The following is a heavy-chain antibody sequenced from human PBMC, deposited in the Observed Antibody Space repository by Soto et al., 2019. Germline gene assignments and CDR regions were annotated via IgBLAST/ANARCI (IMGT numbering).Heavy chain of an antibody. D-gene: IGHD5-18*01. CDR2: ISYDGSNK. J-gene: IGHJ6*02. Sequence: GGSLRLSCAASGFTFSSYAMHWVRQAPGKGLEWVAVISYDGSNKYYADSVKGRFTISRDNSKNTLYLQMNSLRAEDTAVYYCARDRVDTAYGMDVWGQGTTVTAP. CDR1: GFTFSSYA. V-gene: IGHV3-30-3*01. CDR3: ARDRVDTAYGMDV.